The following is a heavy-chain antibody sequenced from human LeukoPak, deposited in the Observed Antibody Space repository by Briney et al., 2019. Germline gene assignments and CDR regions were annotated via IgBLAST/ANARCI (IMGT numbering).Heavy chain of an antibody. Sequence: SQTLSLTCTVSGGSISSGSYYWRWIRQPAGKGLEWIGRIYTSGSTNYNPSLKSRVTISVDTSKNQFSLKLSSVTAADTAVYYCARTPRGLVVDYWGQGTLVTVSS. CDR2: IYTSGST. J-gene: IGHJ4*02. CDR1: GGSISSGSYY. CDR3: ARTPRGLVVDY. D-gene: IGHD3/OR15-3a*01. V-gene: IGHV4-61*02.